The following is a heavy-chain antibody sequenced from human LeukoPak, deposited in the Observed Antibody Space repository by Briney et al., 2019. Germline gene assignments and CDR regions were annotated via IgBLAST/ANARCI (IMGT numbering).Heavy chain of an antibody. CDR2: IYYSGST. CDR3: ARAAQGYYMDV. V-gene: IGHV4-39*07. J-gene: IGHJ6*03. Sequence: SETLSLTCTVSGGSISSSSYYWGWIRQPPGKGPEWIGSIYYSGSTYYNPSLKSRVTISVDTSKNQFSLKLSSVTAADTAVYYCARAAQGYYMDVWGKGTTVTVSS. CDR1: GGSISSSSYY.